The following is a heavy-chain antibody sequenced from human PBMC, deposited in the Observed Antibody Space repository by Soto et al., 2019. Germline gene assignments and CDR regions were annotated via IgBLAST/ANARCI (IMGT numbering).Heavy chain of an antibody. CDR2: IYHSGST. Sequence: NPSETLSLTCAVSGGSISSSNWWSWVRQPPGKGLEWIGEIYHSGSTNYNPSLKSRVTISVDKSKNQFSLKLSSVTAADTAVYYCARAEGWFGEGYYYYGMDVWGQETTVTVSS. D-gene: IGHD3-10*01. V-gene: IGHV4-4*02. CDR1: GGSISSSNW. J-gene: IGHJ6*02. CDR3: ARAEGWFGEGYYYYGMDV.